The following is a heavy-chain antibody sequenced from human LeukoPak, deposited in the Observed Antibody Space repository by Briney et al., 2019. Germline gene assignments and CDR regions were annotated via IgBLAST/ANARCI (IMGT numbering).Heavy chain of an antibody. CDR2: IIPIFGTA. D-gene: IGHD2-15*01. CDR1: GGTFSSYA. CDR3: ARDEYCSGGSCYPDAFDI. Sequence: GASVKVSCKASGGTFSSYAISWVRQAPGQGLEWMGGIIPIFGTANYAQKFQGGVTITADESTSTAYMELSSLRSEDTAVYYCARDEYCSGGSCYPDAFDIWGQGTMVTVSS. V-gene: IGHV1-69*13. J-gene: IGHJ3*02.